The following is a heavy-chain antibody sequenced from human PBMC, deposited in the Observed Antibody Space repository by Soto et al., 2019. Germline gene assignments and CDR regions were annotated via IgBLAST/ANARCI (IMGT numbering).Heavy chain of an antibody. V-gene: IGHV3-7*03. CDR1: GFTFSGYW. CDR3: ERDPGLRPARIRGLGWFDP. CDR2: IKQDGSEE. J-gene: IGHJ5*02. Sequence: EMQLVESGGGLVQPGGSLRLACTASGFTFSGYWMNWVRQAPGKGLEWVARIKQDGSEEHYVDSVKGRFTISRDNANNSVYLQMNSLRAEDTDVYYCERDPGLRPARIRGLGWFDPWGQGVLVTVSS. D-gene: IGHD6-6*01.